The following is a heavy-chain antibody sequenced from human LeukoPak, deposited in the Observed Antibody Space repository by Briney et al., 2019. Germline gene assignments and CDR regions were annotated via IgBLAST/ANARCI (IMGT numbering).Heavy chain of an antibody. V-gene: IGHV3-23*01. CDR3: AKGSSGYFADL. CDR1: GFTFSGHG. D-gene: IGHD3-22*01. CDR2: ISNDGGGT. J-gene: IGHJ5*02. Sequence: GGSLRLSCAASGFTFSGHGMRWVRQAPGKGLEWVAAISNDGGGTMYAAFVEGRFTISRDNSKNTLFLQMNSLRAEDTALYYCAKGSSGYFADLWGQGTLVTVSS.